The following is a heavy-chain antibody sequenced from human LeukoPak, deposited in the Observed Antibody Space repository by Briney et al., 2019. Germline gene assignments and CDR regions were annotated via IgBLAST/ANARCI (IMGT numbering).Heavy chain of an antibody. Sequence: SETLSLTCTVSGDSISSSSYYWGWIRQPPGKGREWIGSIYYSGSTYNNPSLKSRVTISVDTSKKQFSLKLSSVTAADTAVYYCTRGVPALYYFYYYMDLWRKATTVTVSS. CDR2: IYYSGST. V-gene: IGHV4-39*01. CDR3: TRGVPALYYFYYYMDL. CDR1: GDSISSSSYY. J-gene: IGHJ6*03. D-gene: IGHD2-2*01.